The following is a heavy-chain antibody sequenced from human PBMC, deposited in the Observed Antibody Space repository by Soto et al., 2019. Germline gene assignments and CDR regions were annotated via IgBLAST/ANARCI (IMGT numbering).Heavy chain of an antibody. CDR1: GFTFSLYS. CDR2: ISRSSTGI. CDR3: ARAVTWGLDV. Sequence: EVQLVESGGGLVQPGGSLRLSCAASGFTFSLYSMSWVRQAPGKGLEWVSYISRSSTGIHYADSVKGRFTISRDDVTNSMHLRMNSLRDGDTAVYYCARAVTWGLDVWGQGTTVNISS. V-gene: IGHV3-48*02. D-gene: IGHD3-10*01. J-gene: IGHJ6*01.